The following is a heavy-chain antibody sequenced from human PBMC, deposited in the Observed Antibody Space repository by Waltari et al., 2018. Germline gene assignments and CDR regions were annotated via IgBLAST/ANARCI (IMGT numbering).Heavy chain of an antibody. CDR3: AMILVVPAVPTDDY. V-gene: IGHV1-2*06. D-gene: IGHD2-2*01. CDR2: SNPGRGDT. J-gene: IGHJ4*02. Sequence: QVQLVQSGAEVKQPGASVKVSCKASGYTFTGYFMHWVREAPGQGLEWKGRSNPGRGDTKSAPEFQGRVTMARDTSISAAYMELSRLTSDDTAIYYCAMILVVPAVPTDDYWGQGTLVTVSS. CDR1: GYTFTGYF.